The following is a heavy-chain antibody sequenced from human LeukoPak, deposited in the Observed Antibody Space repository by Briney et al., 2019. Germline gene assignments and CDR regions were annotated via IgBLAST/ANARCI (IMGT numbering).Heavy chain of an antibody. V-gene: IGHV4-59*11. Sequence: SETLSLTCTVPGGSISGHYWSWIRQPPGKGLEWIGYIYYSGSTNYNPSLKSRTPISLDTSKSQFSLKLNSVTAADTAVYYCARDGDYDWYFDLWGRGTLVTVSS. J-gene: IGHJ2*01. CDR1: GGSISGHY. CDR2: IYYSGST. CDR3: ARDGDYDWYFDL. D-gene: IGHD4-17*01.